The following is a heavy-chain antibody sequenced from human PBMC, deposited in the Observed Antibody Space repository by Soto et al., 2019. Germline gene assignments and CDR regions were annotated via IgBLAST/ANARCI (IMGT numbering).Heavy chain of an antibody. CDR3: ARGHRVVVAAGLFDY. J-gene: IGHJ4*02. D-gene: IGHD2-15*01. CDR2: INHSGST. V-gene: IGHV4-34*01. Sequence: TSETLSLTCAVYGGSFSGYYWSWIRQPPGKGLEWIGEINHSGSTNYNPSLKSRVTISVDTSKNQFSLKLSSVTAADTAVYYCARGHRVVVAAGLFDYWGQGTLVTVSS. CDR1: GGSFSGYY.